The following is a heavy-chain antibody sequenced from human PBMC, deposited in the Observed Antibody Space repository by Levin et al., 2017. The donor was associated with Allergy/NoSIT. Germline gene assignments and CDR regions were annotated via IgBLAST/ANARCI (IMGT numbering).Heavy chain of an antibody. Sequence: SQTLSLPCAVSGGSIRSAGYSWSWIRQPPGKGLEWIGHIYYSGSIYYKPSLKTRVIISPDRSKNQFSLMLSSVTAADTAVYYCARSDVGDAFDIWGQGAMVTVSS. D-gene: IGHD3-3*01. CDR1: GGSIRSAGYS. J-gene: IGHJ3*02. V-gene: IGHV4-30-2*01. CDR2: IYYSGSI. CDR3: ARSDVGDAFDI.